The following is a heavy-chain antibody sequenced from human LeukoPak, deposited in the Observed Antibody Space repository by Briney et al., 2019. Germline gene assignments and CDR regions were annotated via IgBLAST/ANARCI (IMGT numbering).Heavy chain of an antibody. V-gene: IGHV3-66*02. CDR3: ASPSYYDSSGYYYFDY. Sequence: GGSLRLSCAASGFTVSTKYISWVRQAPGKGLEWVSVIYDGGSAYYADSVKGRFTISRDNSKNTLYLQMNSLRAEDTAVYYCASPSYYDSSGYYYFDYWGQGTLVTVSS. D-gene: IGHD3-22*01. J-gene: IGHJ4*02. CDR1: GFTVSTKY. CDR2: IYDGGSA.